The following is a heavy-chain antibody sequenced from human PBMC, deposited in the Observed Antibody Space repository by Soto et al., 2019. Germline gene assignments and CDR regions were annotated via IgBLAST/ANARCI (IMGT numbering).Heavy chain of an antibody. CDR3: ARMLGATIFDY. Sequence: QVQLQESGPGLVKPSQTLSLTCTVSGGSISSGGYYWYWIRQHPGKGLEWIGYIYYSGSTYYNPSLKSRVIISVDTSKNQFSLKLSSVTAADTAVYYCARMLGATIFDYWGQGTLVTVSS. V-gene: IGHV4-31*03. D-gene: IGHD5-12*01. J-gene: IGHJ4*02. CDR2: IYYSGST. CDR1: GGSISSGGYY.